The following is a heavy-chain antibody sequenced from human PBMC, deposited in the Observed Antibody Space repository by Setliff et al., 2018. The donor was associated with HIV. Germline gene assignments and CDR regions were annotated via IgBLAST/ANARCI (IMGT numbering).Heavy chain of an antibody. CDR2: INQDGSDK. V-gene: IGHV3-7*01. CDR1: GFMFGTNW. Sequence: GSLRLSCEASGFMFGTNWMSWVRQAPGKGPEWLANINQDGSDKYYMYSVRGRFTISRDNSKNTLYLQMNSLRAEDTAVYYCAKNLYRSGWSPLDYWGQGTLVTVSS. D-gene: IGHD6-13*01. J-gene: IGHJ4*02. CDR3: AKNLYRSGWSPLDY.